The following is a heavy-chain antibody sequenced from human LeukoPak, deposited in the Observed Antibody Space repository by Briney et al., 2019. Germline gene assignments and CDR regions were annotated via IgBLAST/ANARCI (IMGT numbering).Heavy chain of an antibody. V-gene: IGHV3-11*01. CDR1: GFTFSGYY. Sequence: SGGSLRLSCAASGFTFSGYYMSWLRQAPGKGLDWVSYISSTASMIYYADSVKGRFTISRDNAKSSLYLQMNGLRAEDTAVYYCARESGYSFNLWGQGTLVTVSS. CDR2: ISSTASMI. CDR3: ARESGYSFNL. J-gene: IGHJ5*02. D-gene: IGHD5-18*01.